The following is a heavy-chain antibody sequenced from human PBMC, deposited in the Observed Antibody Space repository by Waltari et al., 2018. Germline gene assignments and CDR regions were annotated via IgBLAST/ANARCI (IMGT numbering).Heavy chain of an antibody. D-gene: IGHD2-2*01. CDR1: GYTFTGYY. V-gene: IGHV1-2*06. J-gene: IGHJ5*02. CDR2: INPNSGGT. Sequence: QVQLVQSGAEVKKPGASVKVSCKASGYTFTGYYMHWVRQAPGQGLEWMGRINPNSGGTNYAQKFQGRVTMTRDTSISTAYMELSRLRSDDTAVYYCARSRGVVPAAISWFDPWGQGTLVTVSS. CDR3: ARSRGVVPAAISWFDP.